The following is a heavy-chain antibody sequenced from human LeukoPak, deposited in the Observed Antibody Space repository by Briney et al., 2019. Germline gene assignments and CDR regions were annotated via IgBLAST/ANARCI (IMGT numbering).Heavy chain of an antibody. CDR3: ARTRYNYDSSGYSY. D-gene: IGHD3-22*01. V-gene: IGHV4-38-2*01. J-gene: IGHJ4*02. CDR2: IYHSGST. CDR1: GYSISSGYY. Sequence: SETLSLTCAVSGYSISSGYYWGWIRPPPGKGLEWIGSIYHSGSTYYNPSLKSRVTISVDTSKNQFSLKLSSVTAADTAVYYCARTRYNYDSSGYSYWGQGTLVTVSS.